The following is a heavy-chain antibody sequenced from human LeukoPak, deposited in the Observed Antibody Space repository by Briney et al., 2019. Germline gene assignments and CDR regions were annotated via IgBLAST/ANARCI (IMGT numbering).Heavy chain of an antibody. CDR3: ARDPPRIVVVVAATNYYGMDV. D-gene: IGHD2-15*01. J-gene: IGHJ6*02. CDR1: GYTFTNYY. Sequence: ASVKVSCKASGYTFTNYYMHWVRQAPGQGLEWMGVINPSGGSTSCAQKFQGRVTMTRDTSTSTAYMELRSLRSDDTAVYYCARDPPRIVVVVAATNYYGMDVWGQGTTVIVSS. V-gene: IGHV1-46*01. CDR2: INPSGGST.